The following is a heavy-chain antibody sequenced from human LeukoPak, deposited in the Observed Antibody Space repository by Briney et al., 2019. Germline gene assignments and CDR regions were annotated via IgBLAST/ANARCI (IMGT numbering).Heavy chain of an antibody. CDR3: ARAEQFVPGYFYYMDV. J-gene: IGHJ6*03. CDR1: GFTFSRYP. D-gene: IGHD6-6*01. Sequence: GGSLRLSCAASGFTFSRYPMHWVRQAPGKGLEYVSAISPDGGSTFYANSMKGRFTISRDNSKNTLYLQVGSLRGEDMAVYYCARAEQFVPGYFYYMDVWAKGPRSPSP. CDR2: ISPDGGST. V-gene: IGHV3-64*01.